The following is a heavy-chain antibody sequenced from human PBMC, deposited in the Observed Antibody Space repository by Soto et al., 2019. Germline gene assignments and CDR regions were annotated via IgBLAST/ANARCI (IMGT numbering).Heavy chain of an antibody. CDR3: ARANSYFTIFGVTYYMDV. CDR2: IKQDGSEK. V-gene: IGHV3-7*01. D-gene: IGHD3-3*01. Sequence: GGSLRLSCAASGFTFSSYWMSWVRQAPGKGLEWVANIKQDGSEKYYVDSVKGRFTISRDNAKNSLYLQTNSLRAEDTAVYYCARANSYFTIFGVTYYMDVWGKGTTVTVSS. CDR1: GFTFSSYW. J-gene: IGHJ6*03.